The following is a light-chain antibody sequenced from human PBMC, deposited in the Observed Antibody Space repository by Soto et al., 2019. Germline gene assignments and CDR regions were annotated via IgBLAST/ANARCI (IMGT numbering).Light chain of an antibody. V-gene: IGKV4-1*01. CDR1: QTVLDSSNNKDY. Sequence: DIVMTQSPDSLAVSLGERATINCKSTQTVLDSSNNKDYLTWYQQKPGQPPKLLIYWASTREFGVPDRFSGSGSWTDFTLAISGLQAESVAHYDCEEYYSSPRTFGHGPKVEVK. CDR2: WAS. J-gene: IGKJ1*01. CDR3: EEYYSSPRT.